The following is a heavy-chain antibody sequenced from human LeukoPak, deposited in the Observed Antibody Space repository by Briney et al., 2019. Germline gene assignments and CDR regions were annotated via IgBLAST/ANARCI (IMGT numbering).Heavy chain of an antibody. D-gene: IGHD2-2*01. CDR2: INARGDT. CDR1: GWSFNDYN. V-gene: IGHV4-34*01. Sequence: PSETPSLTCALYGWSFNDYNWNWIPATPEKGLEWSGEINARGDTNYNPSLTSRVTISVDTSKKQFSLRLTSMIAADTALYYCAGGQVPAARGYNWFDPWGQGTLVTVSS. J-gene: IGHJ5*02. CDR3: AGGQVPAARGYNWFDP.